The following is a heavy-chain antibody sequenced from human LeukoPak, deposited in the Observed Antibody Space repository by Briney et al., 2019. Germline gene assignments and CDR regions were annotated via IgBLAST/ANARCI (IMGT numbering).Heavy chain of an antibody. J-gene: IGHJ4*02. CDR3: ARDYGGIAAAGTAFDY. CDR1: GYSFTSYW. D-gene: IGHD6-13*01. V-gene: IGHV5-51*01. CDR2: IYPGDSDT. Sequence: GESLKISCKGSGYSFTSYWIGWVRQMPGKGLEWMGIIYPGDSDTRYSPSFQGQVTMSADKSISTAYLQWSSLKASDTAMYYCARDYGGIAAAGTAFDYWGQGTLVTVSS.